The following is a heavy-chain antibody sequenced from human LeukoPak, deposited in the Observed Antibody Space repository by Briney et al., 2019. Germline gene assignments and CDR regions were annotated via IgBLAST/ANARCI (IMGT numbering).Heavy chain of an antibody. CDR2: IRYDGTEK. D-gene: IGHD3-22*01. J-gene: IGHJ4*02. CDR1: GFTFNNYG. V-gene: IGHV3-33*01. CDR3: AGSSSGHDGSGYRPFDY. Sequence: PGRSLRLSCTASGFTFNNYGIHWVRQAPGKGLEWVAVIRYDGTEKYYADSVKGRFTISRDNSKNSLYLQMNSLRAEDTAVYYCAGSSSGHDGSGYRPFDYWGQGTLVTVSS.